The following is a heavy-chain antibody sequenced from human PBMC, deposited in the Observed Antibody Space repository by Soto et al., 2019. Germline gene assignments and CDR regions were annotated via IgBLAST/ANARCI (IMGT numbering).Heavy chain of an antibody. D-gene: IGHD3-10*01. Sequence: SVKVSCKASGGTFSNYAISWVRQAPGQGLEWVGGIIPMFGTSNYAQNFQGRVSITADESTSTAYMELSSLRSEDPAVYYCARGVRTGFYGMDVWGQGTTVTVSS. J-gene: IGHJ6*02. CDR2: IIPMFGTS. CDR3: ARGVRTGFYGMDV. V-gene: IGHV1-69*13. CDR1: GGTFSNYA.